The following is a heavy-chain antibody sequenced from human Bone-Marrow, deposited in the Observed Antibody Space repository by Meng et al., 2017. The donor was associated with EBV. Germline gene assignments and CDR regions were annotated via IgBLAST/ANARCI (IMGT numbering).Heavy chain of an antibody. CDR1: GDSMSSLNW. CDR3: AREGGFYSSSPDY. V-gene: IGHV4-4*02. J-gene: IGHJ4*02. D-gene: IGHD6-6*01. CDR2: IYHSGST. Sequence: SGPGLLTLSVTLSVTCSSCGDSMSSLNWWSWVRQSPGKGLEWIGEIYHSGSTNYTPSLKSRVTISVDEPKNQFSLKLTSVTAADTAVYYCAREGGFYSSSPDYWGPGTLVTVSS.